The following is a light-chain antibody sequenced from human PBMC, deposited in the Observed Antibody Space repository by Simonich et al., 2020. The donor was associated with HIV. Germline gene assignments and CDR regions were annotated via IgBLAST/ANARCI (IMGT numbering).Light chain of an antibody. V-gene: IGLV8-61*01. J-gene: IGLJ3*02. CDR3: VLYMGSGIWV. CDR2: STN. CDR1: SGSVSTSYY. Sequence: QTVVTQEPSFSVSPGGTVTLTCGLSSGSVSTSYYTSWYQQTQGQAHRTLIYSTNTRSSGVPDRFSGSILGNKAALTITGAQADDESDYYCVLYMGSGIWVFGGGTKLTVL.